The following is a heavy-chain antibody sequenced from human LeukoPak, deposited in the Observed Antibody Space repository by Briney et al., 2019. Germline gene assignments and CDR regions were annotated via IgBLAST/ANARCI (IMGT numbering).Heavy chain of an antibody. CDR1: GGSISSYY. CDR2: IHYRGST. Sequence: SETLSLTCTVSGGSISSYYWSWIRQPPGKRLEWIGHIHYRGSTNYNPSLKSRVTISVDTSKNQFSLKLSSVTAADTAVYYCASRSSIWSGYQDTLYYFDSWGQGTLVTVSS. J-gene: IGHJ4*02. D-gene: IGHD3-3*01. CDR3: ASRSSIWSGYQDTLYYFDS. V-gene: IGHV4-59*01.